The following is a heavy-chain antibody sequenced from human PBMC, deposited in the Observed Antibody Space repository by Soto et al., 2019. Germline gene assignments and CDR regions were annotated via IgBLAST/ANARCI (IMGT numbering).Heavy chain of an antibody. V-gene: IGHV3-11*05. CDR2: ISSSSSYT. CDR3: ARDRPYYDSSGYYSLDY. J-gene: IGHJ4*02. Sequence: QVQLVESGGGLVKPGGSLRLSCAASGFTFSDYYMSWIRQAPGKGLEWVSYISSSSSYTNYADSVKGRFTISRDNAKNXRYLQMNSLRAEDTAVYYCARDRPYYDSSGYYSLDYWGQGTLVTVSS. CDR1: GFTFSDYY. D-gene: IGHD3-22*01.